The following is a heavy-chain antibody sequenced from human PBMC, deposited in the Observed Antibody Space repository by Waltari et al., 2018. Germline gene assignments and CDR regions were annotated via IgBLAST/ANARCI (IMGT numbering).Heavy chain of an antibody. V-gene: IGHV3-49*03. CDR2: IRSKAYGGKT. CDR1: GFTFGDYA. Sequence: EVQLVESGGGLVQPGRSLRLSCTASGFTFGDYAMSWFRQAPGKGLEWGGCIRSKAYGGKTEYAASVKGRFTSSRDDSKSIAYLQMNSLKTEDTAVYYCTRWQSGSYALDWFDPWGQGTLVTVSS. J-gene: IGHJ5*02. CDR3: TRWQSGSYALDWFDP. D-gene: IGHD1-26*01.